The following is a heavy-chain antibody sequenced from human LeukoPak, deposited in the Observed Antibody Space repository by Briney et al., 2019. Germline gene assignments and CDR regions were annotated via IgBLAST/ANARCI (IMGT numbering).Heavy chain of an antibody. Sequence: GGSLRLSCAASGFTFDDYGMSWVRQALGKGLEWVSGMNWNGGSTGYADSVKGRFTLSRDNAKNSLYLQMNSLRAEDTALYYCARDLYDFWSGYKYWGRGALVTVSS. V-gene: IGHV3-20*04. J-gene: IGHJ4*02. CDR3: ARDLYDFWSGYKY. CDR1: GFTFDDYG. D-gene: IGHD3-3*01. CDR2: MNWNGGST.